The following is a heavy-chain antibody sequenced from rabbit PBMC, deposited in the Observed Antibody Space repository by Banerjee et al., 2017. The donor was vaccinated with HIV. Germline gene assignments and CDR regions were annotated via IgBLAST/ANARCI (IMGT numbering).Heavy chain of an antibody. V-gene: IGHV1S40*01. CDR2: IYAGSSGST. CDR3: ARGTGTAGDGFNL. CDR1: GFSFSSSYY. J-gene: IGHJ4*01. D-gene: IGHD7-1*01. Sequence: QSLEESGGDLVKPGASLTLTCTASGFSFSSSYYMCWVRQAPGKGLEWIACIYAGSSGSTYYASWAKGRFTISKTSSTTVTLQMTSLTAADTTTYFCARGTGTAGDGFNLWGPGTLVTVS.